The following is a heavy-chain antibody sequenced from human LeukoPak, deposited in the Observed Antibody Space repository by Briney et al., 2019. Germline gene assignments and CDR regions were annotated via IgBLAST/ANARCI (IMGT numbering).Heavy chain of an antibody. V-gene: IGHV3-23*01. CDR2: ISGSGGST. D-gene: IGHD2-15*01. Sequence: PGGSLRLSCAASGFTFSSYAMSWVRQAPGKGLEWVSAISGSGGSTFYADSVKGRFTISRDNSKNTLSLQMNSLRVEDTAMYYCAKDVRRCNGGCTWGQGTLVTVSS. CDR1: GFTFSSYA. CDR3: AKDVRRCNGGCT. J-gene: IGHJ5*02.